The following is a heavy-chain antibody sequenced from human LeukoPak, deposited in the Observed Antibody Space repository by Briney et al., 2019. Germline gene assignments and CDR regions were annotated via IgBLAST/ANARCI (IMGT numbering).Heavy chain of an antibody. V-gene: IGHV4-39*01. CDR3: ARLTLTGVGGRGWFDA. D-gene: IGHD3-3*01. J-gene: IGHJ5*02. CDR2: MPYDENVADNEIP. CDR1: GDSISDSGWS. Sequence: PSETLSLTCLVSGDSISDSGWSWGWIRQPPGKGLEWIGTMPYDENVADNEIPSYNPSLKGRVSISADTSKNQLSLKVNSVTAADTASYYCARLTLTGVGGRGWFDAWGQGTLVIVSS.